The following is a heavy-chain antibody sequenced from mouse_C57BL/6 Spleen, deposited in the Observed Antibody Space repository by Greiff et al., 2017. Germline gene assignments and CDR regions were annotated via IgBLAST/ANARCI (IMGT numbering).Heavy chain of an antibody. CDR3: AREIYYGTLDY. Sequence: QVQLQQSGAELVRPGTSVKLSCKASGYTFTSYWMHWVKQRPGQGLEWIGVIDPSDSYTNYNQKFKGKATLTVDTSSSTAYMQLSSLTSEDSAVYYCAREIYYGTLDYWGQGTTLTVSS. V-gene: IGHV1-59*01. CDR2: IDPSDSYT. J-gene: IGHJ2*01. CDR1: GYTFTSYW. D-gene: IGHD1-1*01.